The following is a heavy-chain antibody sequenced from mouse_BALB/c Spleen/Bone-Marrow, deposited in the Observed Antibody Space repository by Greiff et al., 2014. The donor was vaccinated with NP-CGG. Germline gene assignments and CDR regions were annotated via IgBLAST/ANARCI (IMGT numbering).Heavy chain of an antibody. CDR3: AKPVLSGRFAY. CDR2: IWGDGST. J-gene: IGHJ3*01. CDR1: GFSLTSYG. Sequence: QVQLKESGPGLVAPSQNLSITCTVTGFSLTSYGVSWVRQPPGKGLEWLGVIWGDGSTNFHSALKSRLSISKDNSKSQLFLKLNSLQTDDTATYYCAKPVLSGRFAYWGQGTLVTVSA. V-gene: IGHV2-3*01.